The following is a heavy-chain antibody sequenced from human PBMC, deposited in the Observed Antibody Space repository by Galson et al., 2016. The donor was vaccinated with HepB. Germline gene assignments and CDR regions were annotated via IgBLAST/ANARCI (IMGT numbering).Heavy chain of an antibody. CDR3: AKDIGRGTSYYFYGMDV. V-gene: IGHV3-9*01. Sequence: SLRLSCAASGFTLDNYAMHWVRQAPGKGLEWVSGISWNSGAIGYADSVKGRFTVSRDNAKNSLYLQMNSLRAEDTALYYSAKDIGRGTSYYFYGMDVWGKGTTVTVSS. CDR2: ISWNSGAI. D-gene: IGHD3/OR15-3a*01. J-gene: IGHJ6*04. CDR1: GFTLDNYA.